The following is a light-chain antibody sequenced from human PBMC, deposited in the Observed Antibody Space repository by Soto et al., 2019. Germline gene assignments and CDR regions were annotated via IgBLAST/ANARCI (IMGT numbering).Light chain of an antibody. V-gene: IGKV1-27*01. J-gene: IGKJ5*01. CDR3: QKYSSVIT. CDR1: QVISSV. Sequence: DIQMTQSPSSLSASVGDRVTITCRASQVISSVVAWYQQKPGKVPRLLISGASTLQSGVPSRFSGSGSGTDFTLTITSLQPEDVATYYCQKYSSVITFGQGTRLEIK. CDR2: GAS.